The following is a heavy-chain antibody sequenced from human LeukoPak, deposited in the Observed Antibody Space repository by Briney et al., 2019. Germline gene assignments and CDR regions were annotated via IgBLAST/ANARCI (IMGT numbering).Heavy chain of an antibody. CDR3: AKDRGSGGGYGMDV. Sequence: GGSLRLSCAASGFSFRSYALSWVRQAPGKGLEWVSALSGSGGNTFYRDSVKGRFTISRDNSKNTLYLQMNSLRAEDTALYYCAKDRGSGGGYGMDVWGQGTTVTVSS. V-gene: IGHV3-23*01. J-gene: IGHJ6*02. D-gene: IGHD3-10*01. CDR2: LSGSGGNT. CDR1: GFSFRSYA.